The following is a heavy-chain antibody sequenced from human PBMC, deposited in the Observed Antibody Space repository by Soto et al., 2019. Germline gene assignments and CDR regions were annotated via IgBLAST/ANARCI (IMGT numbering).Heavy chain of an antibody. CDR3: AKGQGLSDYYDA. D-gene: IGHD3-16*01. CDR1: GFTFSSYA. V-gene: IGHV3-23*01. CDR2: IGGSGGT. Sequence: EVQLLESGGGLVQPGGSLRLSCAASGFTFSSYAMSWVRLAPGKGLEWFSSIGGSGGTYYADSVKGRFTISRDNSKNMLYLHLNSLGAEDTAMYYCAKGQGLSDYYDAWCQGTLVTVSS. J-gene: IGHJ4*02.